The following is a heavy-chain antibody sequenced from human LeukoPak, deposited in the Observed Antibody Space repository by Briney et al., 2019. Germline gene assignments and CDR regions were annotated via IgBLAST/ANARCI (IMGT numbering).Heavy chain of an antibody. CDR2: FDPEDGET. D-gene: IGHD1-7*01. CDR3: ATLNWNYVPRLADY. CDR1: GYTLTELS. J-gene: IGHJ4*02. V-gene: IGHV1-24*01. Sequence: ASVKVSCKVSGYTLTELSMHWVRQAPVKGLEWMGGFDPEDGETIYAQKFQGRVTMTEDTSTDTAYMELSSLRSEDTAVYYCATLNWNYVPRLADYWGQGTLVTVSS.